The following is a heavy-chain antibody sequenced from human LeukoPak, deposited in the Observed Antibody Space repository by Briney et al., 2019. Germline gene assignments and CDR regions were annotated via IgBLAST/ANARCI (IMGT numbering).Heavy chain of an antibody. Sequence: SVKVSCKASGGTFSSYAISWVRQAPGQGLEWMGGIIPIFGTANYAQKFQGRVTITADESTSTAYMELSSLRSEDTAVYYCARAKRGYSGYGPGDKAYYYSYYAMDVWGKGTTVTVSS. CDR1: GGTFSSYA. V-gene: IGHV1-69*13. CDR3: ARAKRGYSGYGPGDKAYYYSYYAMDV. D-gene: IGHD5-12*01. CDR2: IIPIFGTA. J-gene: IGHJ6*04.